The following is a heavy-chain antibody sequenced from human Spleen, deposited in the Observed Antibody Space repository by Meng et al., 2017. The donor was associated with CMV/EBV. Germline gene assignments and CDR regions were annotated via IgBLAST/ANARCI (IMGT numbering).Heavy chain of an antibody. CDR2: ISYDGSNI. J-gene: IGHJ4*02. V-gene: IGHV3-30-3*01. CDR1: GFIFSDYA. Sequence: GESLKISCAASGFIFSDYAMHWVRQAPGKGLEWVTIISYDGSNIFYADSVEGRFTVSRDSSKNTLYLQVNSLRAEDTAVYFCARGGFYDSSGYYRGFPFDYWGQGTLVTVS. D-gene: IGHD3-22*01. CDR3: ARGGFYDSSGYYRGFPFDY.